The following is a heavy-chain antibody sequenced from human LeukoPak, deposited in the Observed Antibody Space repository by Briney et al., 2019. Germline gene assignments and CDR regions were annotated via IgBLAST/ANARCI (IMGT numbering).Heavy chain of an antibody. D-gene: IGHD3-22*01. Sequence: GASVKVSCKASGYTFTGYYMHWVRQAPGQGLEWMGWINPNSGGTNYAQKFQGRVTMTRDTSISTAYMELSRLRSDDTAVYYCARALDYDSSGYDDAFDIWGQGTMVTVSS. CDR2: INPNSGGT. J-gene: IGHJ3*02. V-gene: IGHV1-2*02. CDR1: GYTFTGYY. CDR3: ARALDYDSSGYDDAFDI.